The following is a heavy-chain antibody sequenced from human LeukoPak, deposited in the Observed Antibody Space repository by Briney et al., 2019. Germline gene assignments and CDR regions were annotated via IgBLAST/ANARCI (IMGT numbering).Heavy chain of an antibody. V-gene: IGHV4-34*01. CDR3: ARVAVVVAADY. D-gene: IGHD2-15*01. CDR2: INHSGST. Sequence: SETLSLTCAGYGGSFSGYYWSWIRQPPGKGLEWIGEINHSGSTNYNPSLKSRVTISVDTSKNQFSLKLSSVTAADTAVYYCARVAVVVAADYWGQGTLVTVSS. CDR1: GGSFSGYY. J-gene: IGHJ4*02.